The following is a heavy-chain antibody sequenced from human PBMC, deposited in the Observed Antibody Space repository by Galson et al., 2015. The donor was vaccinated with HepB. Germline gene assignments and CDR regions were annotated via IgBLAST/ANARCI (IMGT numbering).Heavy chain of an antibody. CDR1: GFTFSSYS. J-gene: IGHJ5*02. D-gene: IGHD3-3*01. Sequence: SLRLSCAASGFTFSSYSMNWVRQAPGKGLEWVSSISSSSSYIYYADSVKGRFTISRDNAKNTLYLQMNSPRAEDTAVYYCARDRVVEWRGWFDPWGQGTLVTVSS. V-gene: IGHV3-21*01. CDR2: ISSSSSYI. CDR3: ARDRVVEWRGWFDP.